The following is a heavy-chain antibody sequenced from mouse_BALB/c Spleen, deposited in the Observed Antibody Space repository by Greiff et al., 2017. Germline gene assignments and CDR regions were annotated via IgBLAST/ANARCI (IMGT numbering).Heavy chain of an antibody. CDR1: GFTFSSFG. CDR2: ISSGSSTI. V-gene: IGHV5-17*02. J-gene: IGHJ3*01. Sequence: EVKLMESGGGLVQPGGSRKLSCAASGFTFSSFGMHWVRQAPEKGLEWVAYISSGSSTIYYADTVKGRFTISRDNPKNTLFLQMTSLRSEDTAMYYCARWGITTGFAYWGQGTLVTVSA. CDR3: ARWGITTGFAY. D-gene: IGHD2-4*01.